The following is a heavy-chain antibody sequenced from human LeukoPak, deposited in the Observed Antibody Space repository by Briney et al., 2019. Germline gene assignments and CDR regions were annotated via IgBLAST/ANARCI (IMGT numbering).Heavy chain of an antibody. CDR1: GYTFTDYY. D-gene: IGHD2-2*01. CDR2: INPNSGGT. Sequence: ASVKVSCKASGYTFTDYYIHWVRQAPGQGLEWMAWINPNSGGTYYAQNFHDRITLTRDTSISTAYMELSRLISDDTAIYYCARANALYCSSTSCLFDYWGQGTLVTVSS. J-gene: IGHJ4*02. CDR3: ARANALYCSSTSCLFDY. V-gene: IGHV1-2*02.